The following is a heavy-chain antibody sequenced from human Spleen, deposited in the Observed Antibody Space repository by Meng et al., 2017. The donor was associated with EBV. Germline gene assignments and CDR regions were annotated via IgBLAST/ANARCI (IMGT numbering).Heavy chain of an antibody. CDR3: ARGHYDGY. D-gene: IGHD3-16*01. V-gene: IGHV1-69*01. CDR1: GGPSGNYS. CDR2: IITLSGTP. Sequence: QEYLVQSGAEVQEPGSAVKVSCQAFGGPSGNYSIAWVRQAPGRGLEGMGGIITLSGTPTYAQKFQGRLTITADPSTRTTYMELRGLTSDDTATYYCARGHYDGYWGQGTLVTVSS. J-gene: IGHJ4*02.